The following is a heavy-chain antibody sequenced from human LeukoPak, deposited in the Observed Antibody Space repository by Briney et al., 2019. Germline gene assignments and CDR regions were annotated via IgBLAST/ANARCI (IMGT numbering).Heavy chain of an antibody. J-gene: IGHJ3*02. CDR2: IYYSGST. V-gene: IGHV4-39*07. CDR3: ASGRTIFGVVIGDAFDI. CDR1: GGSISSSSYY. D-gene: IGHD3-3*01. Sequence: SETLSLTCTVSGGSISSSSYYWGWIRQPPGKGLEWIGSIYYSGSTYYNPSLKSRVTISVDTSKNQFSLKLSSVTAADTAVYYCASGRTIFGVVIGDAFDIWGQGTMVTVSS.